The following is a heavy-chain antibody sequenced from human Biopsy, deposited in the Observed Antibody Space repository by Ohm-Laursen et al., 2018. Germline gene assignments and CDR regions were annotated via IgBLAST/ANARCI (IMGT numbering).Heavy chain of an antibody. Sequence: TLSLTCTVSGGSISSDYWRWIRQTPGKGLEWIGYIYYSGSTNYNPSLKSRVTISVDTSKNQFYLRLNSVTAADTAVYYCARATNSTGWPYYYFYGMDVWGQGTTVTVSS. CDR3: ARATNSTGWPYYYFYGMDV. D-gene: IGHD2/OR15-2a*01. CDR1: GGSISSDY. CDR2: IYYSGST. V-gene: IGHV4-59*01. J-gene: IGHJ6*02.